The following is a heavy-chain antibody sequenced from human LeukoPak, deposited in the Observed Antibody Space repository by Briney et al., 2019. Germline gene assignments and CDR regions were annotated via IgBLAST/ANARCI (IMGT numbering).Heavy chain of an antibody. CDR1: GFTFSGSA. V-gene: IGHV3-73*01. CDR3: TRDLESTP. D-gene: IGHD5/OR15-5a*01. CDR2: IRSKANSYAT. Sequence: GGSLKLSCAASGFTFSGSAMHWVRQASGKGLEWVGRIRSKANSYATAYAASVKGRFTISRDDSKNTAYLQMNSLKTEDTAVYYCTRDLESTPWGQGTLVTVSS. J-gene: IGHJ5*02.